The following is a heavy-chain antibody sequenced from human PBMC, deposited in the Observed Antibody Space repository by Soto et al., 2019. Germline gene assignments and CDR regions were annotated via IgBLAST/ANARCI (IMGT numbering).Heavy chain of an antibody. CDR1: GHTLTEFS. Sequence: GASVKVSCKISGHTLTEFSIHWVRQAPGKGLEWMGGIIPIFGTANYAQKSQGRVTITADKSTSTAYMELSSLRSEDTAVYYCARDAIVVVPAAISRNWFDPWGQGTLVTVSS. J-gene: IGHJ5*02. CDR3: ARDAIVVVPAAISRNWFDP. V-gene: IGHV1-69*06. CDR2: IIPIFGTA. D-gene: IGHD2-2*01.